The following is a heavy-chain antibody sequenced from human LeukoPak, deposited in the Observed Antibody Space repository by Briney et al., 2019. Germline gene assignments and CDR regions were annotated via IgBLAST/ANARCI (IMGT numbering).Heavy chain of an antibody. CDR3: AREVGGTSSSFPDY. V-gene: IGHV4-34*01. J-gene: IGHJ4*02. CDR2: INHSGGT. D-gene: IGHD6-6*01. CDR1: GGSFSGYY. Sequence: SETLSLTCAVYGGSFSGYYWSWIRQPPGKGLEWIGEINHSGGTNHNPSLKSRVTISVDTSKNQFSLKLSSVTAADTAVYYCAREVGGTSSSFPDYWGQGTLVTVSS.